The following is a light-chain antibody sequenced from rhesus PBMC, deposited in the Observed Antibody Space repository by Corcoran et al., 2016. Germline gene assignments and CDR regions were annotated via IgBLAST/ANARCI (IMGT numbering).Light chain of an antibody. V-gene: IGKV2-65*01. J-gene: IGKJ2*01. CDR2: KVS. CDR1: QSPVHSNGNTY. CDR3: MQYTYIPYA. Sequence: DVVMTQSPLALPITPGQPASISCRSSQSPVHSNGNTYLSWFHQKPGQPPRLLIYKVSNRYSGVPDRISGSGAGTDFRLKFSRMEADDVGIYCCMQYTYIPYAFGQGAKVEIK.